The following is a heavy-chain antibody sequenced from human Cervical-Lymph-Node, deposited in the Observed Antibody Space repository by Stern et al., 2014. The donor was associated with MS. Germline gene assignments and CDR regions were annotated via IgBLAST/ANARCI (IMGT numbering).Heavy chain of an antibody. J-gene: IGHJ3*02. Sequence: QVQLVESGAEVKKPGASVKVSCKASGYTFTSYGISWVRQAPGQGLEWMGWISAYNGNTNYAQKLQGRVTMTTDTYTSTAYMARRSLRSDDTAVYSCARGLLGSENALDIWGQGTMVTVSS. CDR2: ISAYNGNT. V-gene: IGHV1-18*01. CDR3: ARGLLGSENALDI. CDR1: GYTFTSYG. D-gene: IGHD2-15*01.